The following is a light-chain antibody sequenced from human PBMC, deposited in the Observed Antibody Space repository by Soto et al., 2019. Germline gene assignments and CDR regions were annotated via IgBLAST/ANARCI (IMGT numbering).Light chain of an antibody. Sequence: IQMTQSPSSLSASVRDRVTITCRASQGIRNDLGWYQQKPGKAPKLLIYDASSLESGVPSRFSGSGSGTEFTLTISSLQPDDFATYYCQHHWTFGQGTKVDIK. V-gene: IGKV1-17*01. CDR1: QGIRND. CDR3: QHHWT. J-gene: IGKJ1*01. CDR2: DAS.